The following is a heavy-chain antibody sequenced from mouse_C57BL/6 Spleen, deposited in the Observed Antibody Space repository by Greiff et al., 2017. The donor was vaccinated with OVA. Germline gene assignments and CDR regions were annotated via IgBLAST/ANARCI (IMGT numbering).Heavy chain of an antibody. Sequence: VQLQQSGAELVRPGTSVKVSCKASGYAFTNYLIEWVKQRPGQGLEWIGVINPGSGGTNYNEKFKGKATLTADKSSSTAYMQLSSLTSEDSAVYFCAREGYYGSRRFAYWGQGTLVTVSA. V-gene: IGHV1-54*01. CDR3: AREGYYGSRRFAY. D-gene: IGHD1-1*01. CDR2: INPGSGGT. J-gene: IGHJ3*01. CDR1: GYAFTNYL.